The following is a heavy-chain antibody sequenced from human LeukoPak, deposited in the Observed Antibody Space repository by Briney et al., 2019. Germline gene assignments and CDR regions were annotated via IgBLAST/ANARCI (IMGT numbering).Heavy chain of an antibody. CDR1: GGSFSGYY. CDR3: ARRPLILQDYFDY. CDR2: INHSGST. V-gene: IGHV4-34*01. D-gene: IGHD2-15*01. J-gene: IGHJ4*02. Sequence: PSETLSLTCAVYGGSFSGYYWSWIRQPPGKGLEWIGEINHSGSTNYNPSLKSRVTISVDTSKNQFSLKLSSVTAADTAVYYCARRPLILQDYFDYWGQGTLVTVSS.